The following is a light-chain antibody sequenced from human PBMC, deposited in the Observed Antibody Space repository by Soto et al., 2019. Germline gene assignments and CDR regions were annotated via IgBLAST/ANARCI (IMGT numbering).Light chain of an antibody. J-gene: IGKJ3*01. CDR1: QGVDRY. CDR3: QQYGGAPFT. V-gene: IGKV3-11*01. CDR2: DAS. Sequence: VLTQSPDTLSLSIGETATLSCRASQGVDRYLAWYQQKLGKAPRLLIYDASTRVTGVAARFTGSGSATAFSPTITSLQPEDFAVYYCQQYGGAPFTFGPGTRVDVK.